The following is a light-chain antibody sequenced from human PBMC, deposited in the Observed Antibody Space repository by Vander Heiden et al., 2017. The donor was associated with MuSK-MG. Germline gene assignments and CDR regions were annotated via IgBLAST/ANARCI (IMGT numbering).Light chain of an antibody. Sequence: QSALTQPASVSGSPGQSITLSCTATSRDVGDYESVSWYQQHPGKAPKLIIYDVTNRPSGVSNRFSGSKSGTTASLTISGLQPEDEADYYCSSYASASTPYVFGTGTRVTVL. CDR3: SSYASASTPYV. CDR2: DVT. V-gene: IGLV2-14*03. CDR1: SRDVGDYES. J-gene: IGLJ1*01.